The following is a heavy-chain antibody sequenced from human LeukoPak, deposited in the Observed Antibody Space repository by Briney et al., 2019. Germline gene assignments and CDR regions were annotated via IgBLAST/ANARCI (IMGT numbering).Heavy chain of an antibody. D-gene: IGHD3-22*01. J-gene: IGHJ4*02. CDR1: GFTFSSYS. CDR2: ISSSSSYI. V-gene: IGHV3-21*04. CDR3: ARLPIVVITSGGY. Sequence: GGSLRLSCAASGFTFSSYSMNWVRQAPGKGLEWVSSISSSSSYIYYADSVKGRFTISRDNAKNSLYLQMNSLRAEDTAVYYCARLPIVVITSGGYWGQGTLVTVSS.